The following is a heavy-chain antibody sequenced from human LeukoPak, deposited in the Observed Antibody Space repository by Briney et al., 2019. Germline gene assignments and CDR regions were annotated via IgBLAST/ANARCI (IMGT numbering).Heavy chain of an antibody. D-gene: IGHD6-6*01. CDR3: TRPLIAARQSHDAFDL. J-gene: IGHJ3*01. Sequence: PSETPSLTCTFSGGSVSSYYWTWIRQPPGKGLEWVGYIYYGGSTNYNPSLKSRVTISVDTSKNQISLKLSSVTAADTAVYYCTRPLIAARQSHDAFDLWGQGTMVTVSS. CDR1: GGSVSSYY. V-gene: IGHV4-59*02. CDR2: IYYGGST.